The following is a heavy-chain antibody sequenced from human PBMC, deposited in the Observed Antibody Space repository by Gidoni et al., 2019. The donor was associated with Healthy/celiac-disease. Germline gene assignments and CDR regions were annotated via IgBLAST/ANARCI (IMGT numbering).Heavy chain of an antibody. D-gene: IGHD3-22*01. J-gene: IGHJ2*01. Sequence: QVQLQESGPGLVKPSETLSLTCPVSGYSISRGYYWGWIRQPPGKGLEWIGSIYHSGSTYYDPSLKNRVTISVDTSKNQFSLKLSSGTAADTAVYYCARTPTYYYDSSGYYVWYFDLWGRGTLVTVSS. CDR3: ARTPTYYYDSSGYYVWYFDL. CDR2: IYHSGST. CDR1: GYSISRGYY. V-gene: IGHV4-38-2*01.